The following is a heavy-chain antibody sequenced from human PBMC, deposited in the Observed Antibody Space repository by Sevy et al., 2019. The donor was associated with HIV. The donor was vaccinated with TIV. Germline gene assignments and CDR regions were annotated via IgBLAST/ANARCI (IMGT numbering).Heavy chain of an antibody. CDR2: INPHSGVR. CDR1: GYTFTVYY. V-gene: IGHV1-2*06. D-gene: IGHD3-10*01. CDR3: AREWGITMAHASDI. Sequence: ASVKVSCKAFGYTFTVYYMHWVRQAPGQGLEWMGQINPHSGVRNYAQKFQGRVTMTRDTSISTAFMELSRLRSDDTAVYYCAREWGITMAHASDIWGQGTMVTVSS. J-gene: IGHJ3*02.